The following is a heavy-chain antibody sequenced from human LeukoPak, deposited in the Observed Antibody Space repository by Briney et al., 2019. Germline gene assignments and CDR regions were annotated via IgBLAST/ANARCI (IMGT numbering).Heavy chain of an antibody. CDR3: AKDMGSDIVVVKGVPVD. J-gene: IGHJ4*02. V-gene: IGHV3-43*01. CDR1: GFTFDDYT. CDR2: ISWDGGST. Sequence: GGSLRLSCAASGFTFDDYTMHWVRQAPGKGLEWVSLISWDGGSTYYADSVKGRFTISRDNSKNSLYLQMNSLRTEDTALYYCAKDMGSDIVVVKGVPVDWGQGTLVTVSS. D-gene: IGHD2-2*01.